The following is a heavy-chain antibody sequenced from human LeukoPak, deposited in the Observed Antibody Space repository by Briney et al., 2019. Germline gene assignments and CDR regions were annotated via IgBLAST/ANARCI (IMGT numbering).Heavy chain of an antibody. V-gene: IGHV4-39*01. D-gene: IGHD3-3*01. J-gene: IGHJ4*02. CDR2: IYYSGST. CDR3: ARVDFWSGYYTANDY. Sequence: SETLSLTCTVSGGSISSTRYYWGWIRQPPGKGLEWLGSIYYSGSTYYNPSLKSRVTMSVDRSKNQFSLKLSSVTAADTAVYYCARVDFWSGYYTANDYWGQGTLVTVSS. CDR1: GGSISSTRYY.